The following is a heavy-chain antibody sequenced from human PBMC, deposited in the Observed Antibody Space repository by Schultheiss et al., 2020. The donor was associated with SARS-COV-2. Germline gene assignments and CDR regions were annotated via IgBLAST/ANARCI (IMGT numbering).Heavy chain of an antibody. CDR2: ISYDGSNK. CDR1: GFTFSSYA. J-gene: IGHJ6*02. CDR3: ASWPSRERGSARDYYYYYGLDV. V-gene: IGHV3-30*03. Sequence: GGSLRLSCAASGFTFSSYAMSWVRQAPGKGLEWVAVISYDGSNKYYVDSVKGRFILSRDSSTNSLYLQMTSLRVEDTAVYYCASWPSRERGSARDYYYYYGLDVWGQGTTVTVSS. D-gene: IGHD1-26*01.